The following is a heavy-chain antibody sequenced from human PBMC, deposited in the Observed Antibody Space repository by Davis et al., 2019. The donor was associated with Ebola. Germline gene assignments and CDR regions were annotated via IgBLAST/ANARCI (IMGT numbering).Heavy chain of an antibody. CDR1: GYTFTIYY. D-gene: IGHD3-22*01. CDR3: ARDTPYYYDSSGYYIPYYYYGMDV. J-gene: IGHJ6*02. CDR2: INPSGGST. V-gene: IGHV1-46*01. Sequence: AASVKVSCKASGYTFTIYYMHWVRQAPGQGLEWMGIINPSGGSTSYAQKFQGRVTITRDTSASTAYMELSSLRSEDTAVYYCARDTPYYYDSSGYYIPYYYYGMDVWGQGTTVTVSS.